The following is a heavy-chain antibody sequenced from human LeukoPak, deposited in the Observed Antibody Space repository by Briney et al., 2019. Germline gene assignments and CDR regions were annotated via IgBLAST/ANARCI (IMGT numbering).Heavy chain of an antibody. D-gene: IGHD3-3*01. CDR1: GYSFTNYG. CDR3: ARDQGLRFLEWFSKSPYYYYYMDV. J-gene: IGHJ6*03. Sequence: ASVKVSCKASGYSFTNYGFSWVLQAPGQGLEWMGWISAYNGNTNYAQKLQGRVTMSTDTSTSTVYMELRSLRSDDTAVYYCARDQGLRFLEWFSKSPYYYYYMDVWGKGTTVTVSS. V-gene: IGHV1-18*01. CDR2: ISAYNGNT.